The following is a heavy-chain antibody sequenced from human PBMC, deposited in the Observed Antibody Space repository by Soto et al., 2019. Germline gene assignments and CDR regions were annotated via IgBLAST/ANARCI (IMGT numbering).Heavy chain of an antibody. Sequence: SGPTLVNPTQTLALTCTFSGFSLSTSGGGVGWIRQPPGKALEWLALIYWNDDKRYSTSLKSRLTITKDTSKNQVVLTMTNMDPVDTATYYCAPNTHAHDYDSSGYYAYWGQGTLGTVS. CDR3: APNTHAHDYDSSGYYAY. CDR1: GFSLSTSGGG. V-gene: IGHV2-5*01. D-gene: IGHD3-22*01. J-gene: IGHJ4*02. CDR2: IYWNDDK.